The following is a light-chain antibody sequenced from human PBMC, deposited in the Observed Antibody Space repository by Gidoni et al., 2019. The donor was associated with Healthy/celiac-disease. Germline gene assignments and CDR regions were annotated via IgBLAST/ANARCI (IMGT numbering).Light chain of an antibody. V-gene: IGKV1-39*01. CDR1: QSISSY. CDR3: QQSYSTPPT. CDR2: AAS. J-gene: IGKJ2*01. Sequence: DIQMTQSPSSLSASVGDRVTITCRTESSQSISSYLNWYQQKPGKAPKLLIYAASSLQSGVPSRFSGSGSGTDFTLTISSLQPEDFATYYCQQSYSTPPTFGQGTKLEIK.